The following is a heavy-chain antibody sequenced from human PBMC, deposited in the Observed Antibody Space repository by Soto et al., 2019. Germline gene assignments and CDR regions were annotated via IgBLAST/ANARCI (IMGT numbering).Heavy chain of an antibody. J-gene: IGHJ5*02. D-gene: IGHD7-27*01. CDR3: ARRRDGDTGVLFEP. V-gene: IGHV4-59*01. CDR1: GASISAFY. Sequence: SETLSLTCTVSGASISAFYWSWIRQPPGKGLEWIGHIYYTGSTNYNPSLKSRVTISVDTAKNQSSLNLTSVTAADTAVYYCARRRDGDTGVLFEPGGHGTLLTVSS. CDR2: IYYTGST.